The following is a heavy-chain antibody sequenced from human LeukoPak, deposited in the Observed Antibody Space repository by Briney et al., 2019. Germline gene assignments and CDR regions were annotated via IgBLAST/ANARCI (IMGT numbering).Heavy chain of an antibody. V-gene: IGHV1-69*06. Sequence: ASVKVSCKASGGTFSSYAISWVRQAPGQGLEWMGGIIPIFGTANYAQKFQGRVTITADKSTSTAYMELSSLRSEDTAVYYCAWASYYYDSSGSFDYWGQGTLVTVSS. CDR2: IIPIFGTA. CDR1: GGTFSSYA. J-gene: IGHJ4*02. CDR3: AWASYYYDSSGSFDY. D-gene: IGHD3-22*01.